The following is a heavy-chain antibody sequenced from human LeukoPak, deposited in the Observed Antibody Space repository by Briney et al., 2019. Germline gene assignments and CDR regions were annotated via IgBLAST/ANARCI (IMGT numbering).Heavy chain of an antibody. CDR1: GFTFSSSA. CDR3: AKQLGYCSDGSCYFPY. J-gene: IGHJ4*02. CDR2: ISNNGGYT. V-gene: IGHV3-23*01. Sequence: GGSLRLSCAASGFTFSSSAMSWVRQAPGKGLEWVSAISNNGGYTYYADSVQGRSTISRDNSKSTLCLQMNSLRAEDTAVYYCAKQLGYCSDGSCYFPYWGQGTLVTISS. D-gene: IGHD2-15*01.